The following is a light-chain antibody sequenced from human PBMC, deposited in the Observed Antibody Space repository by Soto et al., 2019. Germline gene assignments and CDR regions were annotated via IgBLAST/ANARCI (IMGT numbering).Light chain of an antibody. J-gene: IGKJ2*01. V-gene: IGKV1-39*01. Sequence: DIQMTQSPSSLSASVGDRVMITCRASQTISTYLNWYQQKPGTAPKLPIYDASTLQSGVPSRFSGSGSGTDFTLTISNLQPEDFATFYCQQSFSRPMYTFGQGTKVDIK. CDR1: QTISTY. CDR3: QQSFSRPMYT. CDR2: DAS.